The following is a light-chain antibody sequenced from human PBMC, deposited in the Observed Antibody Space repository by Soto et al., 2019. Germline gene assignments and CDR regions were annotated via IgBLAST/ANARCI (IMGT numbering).Light chain of an antibody. CDR1: RSNIGAGYD. CDR3: QSYDSSLSGWV. J-gene: IGLJ3*02. CDR2: GNS. V-gene: IGLV1-40*01. Sequence: QSVLTQPPSVSGAPGQRVTISCTGSRSNIGAGYDVHWYQHLPGTAPKLLIYGNSNRPSGVPDRFSGSKSGTSASLAITGLQAEDEADYYCQSYDSSLSGWVFGGGTKL.